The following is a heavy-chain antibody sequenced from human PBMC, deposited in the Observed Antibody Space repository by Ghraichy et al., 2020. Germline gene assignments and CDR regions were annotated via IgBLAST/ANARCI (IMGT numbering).Heavy chain of an antibody. CDR2: ISHDGNSQ. CDR1: GFTFSTYS. CDR3: ARASTLVRFYYYDGMDV. J-gene: IGHJ6*04. D-gene: IGHD4-23*01. V-gene: IGHV3-30-3*01. Sequence: GGSLRLSCADAGFTFSTYSMHWVRQAPGKGQEWVAVISHDGNSQYYADSVKGRFTISRDNSKNTVYLQMNRLRDEDTAVYYCARASTLVRFYYYDGMDVWVEGTTVTCSS.